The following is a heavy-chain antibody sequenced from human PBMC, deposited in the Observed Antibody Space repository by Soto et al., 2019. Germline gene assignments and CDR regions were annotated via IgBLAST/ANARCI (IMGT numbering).Heavy chain of an antibody. CDR2: ISGSGGST. CDR1: GFTFSSYA. V-gene: IGHV3-23*01. CDR3: AKVASQYNWKLTHYYYYYMDV. D-gene: IGHD1-20*01. J-gene: IGHJ6*03. Sequence: EVQLFESGGALVQPGGSLRLSCAASGFTFSSYAMSWVRQAPGKGLEWVSAISGSGGSTFYADSVKGRFTISRDNSKNTLHLQMNSLRAEDTAVYYCAKVASQYNWKLTHYYYYYMDVWGKGTTVTVSS.